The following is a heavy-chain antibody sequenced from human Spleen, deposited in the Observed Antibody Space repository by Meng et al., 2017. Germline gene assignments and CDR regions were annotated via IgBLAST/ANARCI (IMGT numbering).Heavy chain of an antibody. J-gene: IGHJ5*02. Sequence: QVQLVQSGAEVRKPGASVKVSCKASGYSFSGYYIHWVRQAPGQGLEWMGWINPNGGATYSAQKFQGRVTMTRDTSISTAYMELSRLKFDDTAVYYCAREGGPDKWFDPWGQGTLVTVSS. CDR3: AREGGPDKWFDP. CDR1: GYSFSGYY. CDR2: INPNGGAT. D-gene: IGHD2-15*01. V-gene: IGHV1-2*02.